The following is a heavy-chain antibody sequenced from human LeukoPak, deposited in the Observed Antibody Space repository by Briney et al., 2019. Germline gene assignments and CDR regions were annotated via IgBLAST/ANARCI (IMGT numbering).Heavy chain of an antibody. J-gene: IGHJ5*01. Sequence: PSETLSLTCTVSGGSSSSYYWSWIRQPAGNGLEWMGRIYTGGRTNYSPSLKSRVAMSVDTSKNQFSLKLTSVTAADTAVYYCARGYSSGWPSWFDSWGQGTLVTVSS. CDR3: ARGYSSGWPSWFDS. CDR2: IYTGGRT. CDR1: GGSSSSYY. D-gene: IGHD6-19*01. V-gene: IGHV4-4*07.